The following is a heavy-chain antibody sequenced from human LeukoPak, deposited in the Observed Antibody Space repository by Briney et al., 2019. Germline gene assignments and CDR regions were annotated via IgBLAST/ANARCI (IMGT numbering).Heavy chain of an antibody. V-gene: IGHV1-46*01. CDR1: GYTFTSYY. D-gene: IGHD6-19*01. CDR2: INSSGGST. CDR3: ARDRGSGWYEFDY. Sequence: GASVKVSCKASGYTFTSYYMHWVRQAPGQGLEWMGTINSSGGSTSYAQKFQGRVTMTRDTSTSTVYMELSSLRSEDTAVYYCARDRGSGWYEFDYWGQGTLVTVSS. J-gene: IGHJ4*02.